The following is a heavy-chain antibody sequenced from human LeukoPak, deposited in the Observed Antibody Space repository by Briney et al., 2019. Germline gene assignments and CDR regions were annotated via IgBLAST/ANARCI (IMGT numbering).Heavy chain of an antibody. CDR3: VRDKGDVTRASSERFDY. V-gene: IGHV4-59*01. Sequence: SETLSLTCSVSGGPISDYYWSWIRQPPGKGLEWIGYIYYSGTTNYNPSLKSRVAISLETSKNQFSLKLSSVTAADTAVYYCVRDKGDVTRASSERFDYWGQGTRVTVSS. CDR1: GGPISDYY. D-gene: IGHD4-17*01. CDR2: IYYSGTT. J-gene: IGHJ4*02.